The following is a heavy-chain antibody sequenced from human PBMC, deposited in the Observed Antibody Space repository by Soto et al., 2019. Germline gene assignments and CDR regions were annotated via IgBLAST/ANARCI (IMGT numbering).Heavy chain of an antibody. CDR1: GYPLYELS. J-gene: IGHJ3*02. V-gene: IGHV1-24*01. D-gene: IGHD3-22*01. CDR2: FDAEDGET. Sequence: ASVKVSCKVSGYPLYELSVHWVRQAHEKGHKRMGGFDAEDGETIYAQKFQGRVTMTEDTSTDTAYMELSSLRSEDTAVYYCSTPRAYYYDNSGPHDTFDIWGQGTMVTVSS. CDR3: STPRAYYYDNSGPHDTFDI.